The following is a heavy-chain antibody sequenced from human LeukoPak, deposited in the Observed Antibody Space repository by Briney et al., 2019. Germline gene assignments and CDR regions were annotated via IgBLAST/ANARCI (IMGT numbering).Heavy chain of an antibody. CDR3: AREGSGWFLDY. Sequence: GGSLRLSCAASGFTFSNYWMHWVRQAPGKGLVWVSRIKTDGSSTTYADFVKGRLTVSRDNAKNTLYLQMNSLRVEDTAVYYCAREGSGWFLDYWGQGTLVTVSS. CDR2: IKTDGSST. D-gene: IGHD6-19*01. V-gene: IGHV3-74*01. J-gene: IGHJ4*02. CDR1: GFTFSNYW.